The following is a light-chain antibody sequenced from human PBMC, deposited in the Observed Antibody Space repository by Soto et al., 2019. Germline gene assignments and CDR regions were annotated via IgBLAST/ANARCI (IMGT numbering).Light chain of an antibody. CDR3: DTGDTNVVV. CDR2: LEGSGSY. V-gene: IGLV4-60*02. Sequence: QSVLTQSSSASASLGSSVKLTCTLSSGHSTYIIAWHQQQPGTAPRYLIKLEGSGSYNKGSGIPDRFSGSSSGADRYLTISNVQFEDDADYYCDTGDTNVVVFGGGTKLTVL. J-gene: IGLJ2*01. CDR1: SGHSTYI.